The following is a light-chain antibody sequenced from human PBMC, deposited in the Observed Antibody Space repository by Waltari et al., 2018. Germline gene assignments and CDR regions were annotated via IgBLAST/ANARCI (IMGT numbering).Light chain of an antibody. Sequence: SYDLTQPSSVSVSPGPTARITSPGDVLGNKFIRWFQQMPGQAPVLLIFGDSGRPSVIPERFSGSSAGTTVTLTIGGAQVEDEADYYCFTVDDNSLRLFGGGTKLTVL. CDR1: VLGNKF. V-gene: IGLV3-27*01. J-gene: IGLJ2*01. CDR3: FTVDDNSLRL. CDR2: GDS.